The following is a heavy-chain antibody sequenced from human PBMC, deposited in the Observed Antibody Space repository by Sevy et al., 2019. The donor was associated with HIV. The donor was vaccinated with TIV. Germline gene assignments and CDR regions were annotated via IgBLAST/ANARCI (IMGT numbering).Heavy chain of an antibody. CDR3: TRDWRLRGYCSSTSCRRKYYYGMDV. CDR1: GFTSGDYA. D-gene: IGHD2-2*01. J-gene: IGHJ6*02. Sequence: GGSLRLSCTASGFTSGDYAMSWFRQAPGKGLEWVGFIRSKAYGGTTEYAASVKGRFTISRDDSKSIAYLQMNSLKTEDTAVYYCTRDWRLRGYCSSTSCRRKYYYGMDVWGQGTTVTVSS. CDR2: IRSKAYGGTT. V-gene: IGHV3-49*03.